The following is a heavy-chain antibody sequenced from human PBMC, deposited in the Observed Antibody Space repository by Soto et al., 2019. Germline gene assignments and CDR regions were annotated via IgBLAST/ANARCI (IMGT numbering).Heavy chain of an antibody. CDR2: ISAYNGNT. D-gene: IGHD2-2*01. CDR3: ARVENRKYCSSTSCYYYYYYYGMDV. Sequence: ASVKVSCKASGYTFTSYGISWVRQAPGQGLEWMGWISAYNGNTNYAQKLQGRVTMTTDTSTSTAYMELRSLRSDDTAVYYCARVENRKYCSSTSCYYYYYYYGMDVWGQGTTVTVSS. J-gene: IGHJ6*02. CDR1: GYTFTSYG. V-gene: IGHV1-18*01.